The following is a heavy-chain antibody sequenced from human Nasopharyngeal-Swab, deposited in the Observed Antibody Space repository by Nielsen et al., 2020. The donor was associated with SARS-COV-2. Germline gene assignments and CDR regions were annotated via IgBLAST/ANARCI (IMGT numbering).Heavy chain of an antibody. V-gene: IGHV3-74*01. CDR2: INSDGSST. J-gene: IGHJ6*02. Sequence: VRQAPGKGLVWVSRINSDGSSTSYADSVKGRFTISRDNAKNTLYLQMNSLRAEDTAVYYCASVNEDSSGYPYYYYGMDVWGQGTTVTVFS. CDR3: ASVNEDSSGYPYYYYGMDV. D-gene: IGHD3-22*01.